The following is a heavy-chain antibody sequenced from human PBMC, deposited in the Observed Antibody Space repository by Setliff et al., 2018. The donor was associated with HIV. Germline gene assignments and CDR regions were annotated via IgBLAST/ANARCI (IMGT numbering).Heavy chain of an antibody. CDR1: GFTLSSYS. CDR3: ARDPPWNYDSSGYPYYFDY. J-gene: IGHJ4*02. Sequence: NPGGSLRLSCAASGFTLSSYSMNWVRQAPGKGLEWVSFISPSGTYIHYADSLKGRFTISRDNAKNSLYLQMNSLRAEDTAVYYCARDPPWNYDSSGYPYYFDYWGQGTLVTVSS. D-gene: IGHD3-22*01. CDR2: ISPSGTYI. V-gene: IGHV3-21*01.